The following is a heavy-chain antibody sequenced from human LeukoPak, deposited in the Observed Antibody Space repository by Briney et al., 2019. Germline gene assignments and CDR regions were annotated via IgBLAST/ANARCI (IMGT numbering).Heavy chain of an antibody. Sequence: SETLSLTCAVYGGSFSGYYWSWIRQPPGKGLEWIGEINHSGSTNYNLSLKSRVTISVDTSKNQFSLKLSSVTAADTAVYYCARGYAAPHDYWGQGILVTVSS. CDR2: INHSGST. D-gene: IGHD3-16*01. CDR3: ARGYAAPHDY. CDR1: GGSFSGYY. V-gene: IGHV4-34*01. J-gene: IGHJ4*02.